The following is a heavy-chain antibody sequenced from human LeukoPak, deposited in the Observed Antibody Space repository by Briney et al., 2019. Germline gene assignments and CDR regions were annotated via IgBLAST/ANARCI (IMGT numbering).Heavy chain of an antibody. V-gene: IGHV3-23*01. CDR3: AKDTGPLMITFGGVVISYFDY. CDR2: IKGNGFDT. CDR1: GFIFSNYA. J-gene: IGHJ4*02. Sequence: GGSLRLSCAGSGFIFSNYATSWVRQAPGKGLEWVSGIKGNGFDTYYADSVKGRFTVSRDNSKNTLSLQMNSLSAEDTAVYYCAKDTGPLMITFGGVVISYFDYWGQGALVTVSS. D-gene: IGHD3-16*01.